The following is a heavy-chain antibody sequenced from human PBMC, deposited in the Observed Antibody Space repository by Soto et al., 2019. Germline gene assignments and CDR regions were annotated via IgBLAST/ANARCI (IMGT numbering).Heavy chain of an antibody. Sequence: GGSLRLSCAASRFTFSGYGMHWVRQAPGKGLEWEAFISLDGTNKHYADSVKGRFTISRDNSKNTLYLQMNSLRAEDTAVYYCARDKRDLRFLEWSYYFDFWGQGTLVTVSS. V-gene: IGHV3-30*03. D-gene: IGHD3-3*01. CDR1: RFTFSGYG. J-gene: IGHJ4*02. CDR3: ARDKRDLRFLEWSYYFDF. CDR2: ISLDGTNK.